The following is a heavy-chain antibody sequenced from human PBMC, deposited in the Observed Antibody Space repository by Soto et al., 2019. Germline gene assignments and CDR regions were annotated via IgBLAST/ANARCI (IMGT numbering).Heavy chain of an antibody. J-gene: IGHJ4*02. CDR2: IYHSGST. CDR1: GGSISSSNW. D-gene: IGHD5-18*01. Sequence: PSETLSLTCAVSGGSISSSNWWGWVRQPPGKGLEWIGEIYHSGSTNYNPSLKSRVTISVDKSKNQFSLKLSSVTAADTAVYYCARRRGYSYGFRGYYFDYWGQGTLVTVSS. CDR3: ARRRGYSYGFRGYYFDY. V-gene: IGHV4-4*02.